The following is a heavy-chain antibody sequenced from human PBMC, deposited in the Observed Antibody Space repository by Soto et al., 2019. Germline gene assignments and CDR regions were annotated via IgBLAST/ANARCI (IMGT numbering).Heavy chain of an antibody. D-gene: IGHD6-19*01. Sequence: SETLSLTCTVSGGSISSYYWSWIRQPPGKGLEWIEYIYYSGSTDYNPSLKSRVTISVDTSKNQFSLKLSSVTAADTAVYYCARARYSSGWFDFDYWGQGTLVTVSS. V-gene: IGHV4-59*01. CDR1: GGSISSYY. CDR2: IYYSGST. CDR3: ARARYSSGWFDFDY. J-gene: IGHJ4*02.